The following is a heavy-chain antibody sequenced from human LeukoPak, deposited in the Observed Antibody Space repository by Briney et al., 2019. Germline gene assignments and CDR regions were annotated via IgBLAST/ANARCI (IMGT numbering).Heavy chain of an antibody. Sequence: GGSLRLSCAASGFTFSSYHIHWVRQAPGKGLEWVASISPDGSNKYYADSVKGRFTISRDNSKNTLYQQMNSLRAEDTAVYYCAKCYDFWSGYYPYWGQGTLVTVSS. D-gene: IGHD3-3*01. CDR2: ISPDGSNK. CDR1: GFTFSSYH. J-gene: IGHJ4*02. V-gene: IGHV3-30*04. CDR3: AKCYDFWSGYYPY.